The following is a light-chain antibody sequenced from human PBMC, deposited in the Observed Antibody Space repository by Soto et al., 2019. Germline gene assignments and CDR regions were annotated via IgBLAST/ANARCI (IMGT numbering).Light chain of an antibody. Sequence: EIVLTQSPGTLSLSPGERATLSCRASQSVTSDYLAWYQQKPGQAPRLLIHGASSRATGIPDRFSGSGSGTDFTLTISRLEPEDFAVFYCQQYGSSPTWTFGQGTKVDIK. CDR2: GAS. CDR3: QQYGSSPTWT. CDR1: QSVTSDY. J-gene: IGKJ1*01. V-gene: IGKV3-20*01.